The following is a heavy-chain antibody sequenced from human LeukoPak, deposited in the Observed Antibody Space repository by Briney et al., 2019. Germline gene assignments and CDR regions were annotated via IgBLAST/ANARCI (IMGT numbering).Heavy chain of an antibody. CDR1: GGTFSSYA. V-gene: IGHV1-69*04. D-gene: IGHD6-13*01. CDR2: ITPILGIA. CDR3: ARSDGLGDLPAAAGSLEDY. Sequence: SVKVSCKASGGTFSSYAISWVRQAPGQGLEWMGRITPILGIANYAQKFQGRVTITADKSTSTAYMELSSLRSEDTAVYYCARSDGLGDLPAAAGSLEDYWGQGTLVTVSS. J-gene: IGHJ4*02.